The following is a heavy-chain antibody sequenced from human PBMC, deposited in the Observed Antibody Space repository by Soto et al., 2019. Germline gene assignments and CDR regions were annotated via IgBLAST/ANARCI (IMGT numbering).Heavy chain of an antibody. V-gene: IGHV4-59*01. CDR1: GDSISSYS. J-gene: IGHJ5*01. D-gene: IGHD3-10*01. CDR2: IHYNGNT. CDR3: ASEENLGRCINTLDS. Sequence: QVQLQVSGPGLVKPSETLSLTCTVSGDSISSYSWSWIRQPPGKGLEWIGNIHYNGNTNYSPSLKSVVTMSVDTSKNHFSLTLISVTTADTAVYFCASEENLGRCINTLDSWGQGTLVTVSS.